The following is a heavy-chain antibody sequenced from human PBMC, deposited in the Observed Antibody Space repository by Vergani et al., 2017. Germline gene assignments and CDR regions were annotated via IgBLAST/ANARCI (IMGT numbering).Heavy chain of an antibody. V-gene: IGHV4-61*02. J-gene: IGHJ4*02. D-gene: IGHD3-10*01. Sequence: QVQLQESGPRLVKPSQTLSLTCTVSGDSISSGSFYWTWIRQPAGKGLEWIGRFHVGGTTHYNPSLKSRVSISLDTSTNQFSLTRRSVTAADTAVYFWARDAPALTLIRGALRDWGQGSLVTVSS. CDR2: FHVGGTT. CDR3: ARDAPALTLIRGALRD. CDR1: GDSISSGSFY.